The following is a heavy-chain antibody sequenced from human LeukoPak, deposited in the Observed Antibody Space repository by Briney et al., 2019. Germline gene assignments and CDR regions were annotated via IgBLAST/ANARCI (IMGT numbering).Heavy chain of an antibody. CDR2: ISGSGGST. V-gene: IGHV3-23*01. J-gene: IGHJ4*02. CDR3: AKAWAAAGSLSLLFDY. CDR1: GFSFSNYG. Sequence: AGGSLTLSCAASGFSFSNYGMSWFRQAPGKGLEWVSAISGSGGSTYYADSVKGRFTISRDNSKNTLYLQMNSLRAEDTAVYYCAKAWAAAGSLSLLFDYWGQGTLVAVSS. D-gene: IGHD6-13*01.